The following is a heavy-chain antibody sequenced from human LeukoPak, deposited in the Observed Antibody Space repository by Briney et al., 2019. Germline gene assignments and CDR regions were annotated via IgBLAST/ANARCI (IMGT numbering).Heavy chain of an antibody. CDR2: MNPNSGNT. CDR1: GYTFTSYD. D-gene: IGHD2-15*01. J-gene: IGHJ4*02. CDR3: ATRPYCSGGSCSDY. Sequence: ASVKVSCKASGYTFTSYDINWVRQATGQGLEWVGWMNPNSGNTGYAQKFQGRVTMTRNTSISTAYMELSSLRSEDTAVYYCATRPYCSGGSCSDYWGQGTLVTVSS. V-gene: IGHV1-8*01.